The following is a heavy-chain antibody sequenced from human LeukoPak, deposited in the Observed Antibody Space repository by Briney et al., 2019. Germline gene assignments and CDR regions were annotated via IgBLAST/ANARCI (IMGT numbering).Heavy chain of an antibody. Sequence: SETLSLTCTVSGGSINSLVYYWGWVRQSPGVGLEWIGIISQSGNTYLNPSLKSRLTMSVDTSKNHFSLNLTSVTAADTAVYFCARTEDYYFNYMDVWGKGTTVTGSS. CDR2: ISQSGNT. CDR1: GGSINSLVYY. V-gene: IGHV4-39*07. CDR3: ARTEDYYFNYMDV. J-gene: IGHJ6*03.